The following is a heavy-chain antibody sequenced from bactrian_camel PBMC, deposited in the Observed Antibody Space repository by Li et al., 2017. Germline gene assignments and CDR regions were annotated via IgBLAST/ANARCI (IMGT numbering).Heavy chain of an antibody. CDR3: AAGRAEGRWCPVEATFSELFPY. V-gene: IGHV3S1*01. CDR1: GSTWYTRYC. J-gene: IGHJ4*01. D-gene: IGHD6*01. Sequence: VQLVESGGGSVQAGGSLTLSCVASGSTWYTRYCMDWFRQVPGKEREGLATVYTPGGCTRYADSVKGRFTIPHDEAKRTLSLQMTALEHEDSATYYCAAGRAEGRWCPVEATFSELFPYRGQGTQVTVS. CDR2: VYTPGGCT.